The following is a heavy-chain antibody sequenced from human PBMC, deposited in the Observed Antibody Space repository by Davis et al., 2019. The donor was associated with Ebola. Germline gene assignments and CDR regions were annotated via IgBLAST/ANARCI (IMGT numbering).Heavy chain of an antibody. CDR1: GGSVSSGSYY. J-gene: IGHJ6*02. Sequence: PSETLSLTCTVTGGSVSSGSYYWSWIRQPPGKGLEWIGYIYYSGSTNYNPSLKSRVTISVDTSKNQFSLKLSSVTAADTAVYYCARAGYDFWSGSTDGMDVWGQGTTVTVSS. D-gene: IGHD3-3*01. CDR3: ARAGYDFWSGSTDGMDV. CDR2: IYYSGST. V-gene: IGHV4-61*01.